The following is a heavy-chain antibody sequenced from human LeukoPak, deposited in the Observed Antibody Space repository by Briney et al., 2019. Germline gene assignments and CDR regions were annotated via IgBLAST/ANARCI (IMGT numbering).Heavy chain of an antibody. J-gene: IGHJ3*02. D-gene: IGHD4-17*01. CDR2: ISYIGST. CDR1: DDSFSSHY. V-gene: IGHV4-59*11. CDR3: ARDLVTVTKGFDT. Sequence: SDTLSLTCAVSDDSFSSHYWTWIRQPPGKGLEWIGYISYIGSTNYNPSLKSRVTISIDTSKNEFSLKLTSVTAADTAVYYCARDLVTVTKGFDTWGQGTMVTVSS.